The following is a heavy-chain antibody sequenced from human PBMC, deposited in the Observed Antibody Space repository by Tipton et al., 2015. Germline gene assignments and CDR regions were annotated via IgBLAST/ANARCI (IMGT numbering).Heavy chain of an antibody. Sequence: LRLSCTVSGGSISSYYWSWIRQPPGKGLEWIGYIYYSGSTNYSPSLKSRVTISVDASKNQFSLKLSSVTAADTAVYYCARVYYYDSTGYLEDAFDIWGQGTMVTVSS. CDR3: ARVYYYDSTGYLEDAFDI. D-gene: IGHD3-22*01. V-gene: IGHV4-59*01. J-gene: IGHJ3*02. CDR2: IYYSGST. CDR1: GGSISSYY.